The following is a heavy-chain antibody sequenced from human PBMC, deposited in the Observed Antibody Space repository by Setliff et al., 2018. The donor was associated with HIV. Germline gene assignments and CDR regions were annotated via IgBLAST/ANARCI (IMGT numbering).Heavy chain of an antibody. J-gene: IGHJ5*01. Sequence: PGGSLRLSCVASGFTFSTYWMSWVRQAPGKGLEWVANIKQDGSEKYYVDSVKGRFTISRDNAKKSLYLQMNSLRAEDTAIYYCAKGKNWFDFWGQGTLVTVSS. CDR2: IKQDGSEK. CDR1: GFTFSTYW. CDR3: AKGKNWFDF. V-gene: IGHV3-7*03.